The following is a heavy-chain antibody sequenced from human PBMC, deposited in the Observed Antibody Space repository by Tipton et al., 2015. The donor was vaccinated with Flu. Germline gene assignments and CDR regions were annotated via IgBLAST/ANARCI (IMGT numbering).Heavy chain of an antibody. CDR3: ARDYYTMVRGVIGY. CDR1: GFTFSDYY. J-gene: IGHJ4*02. V-gene: IGHV3-11*06. D-gene: IGHD3-10*01. CDR2: ISSSSSYT. Sequence: SLRLSCAASGFTFSDYYMSWIRQAPGKGLEWVSYISSSSSYTNYADSVKGRFTISRDNAKNSLYLQMNSLRAEDTAVYYCARDYYTMVRGVIGYWGQGTLVTVSS.